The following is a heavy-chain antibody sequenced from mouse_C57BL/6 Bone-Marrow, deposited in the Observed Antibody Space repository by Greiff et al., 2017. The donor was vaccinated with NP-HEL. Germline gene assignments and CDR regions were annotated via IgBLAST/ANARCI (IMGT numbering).Heavy chain of an antibody. J-gene: IGHJ1*03. Sequence: QVQLQQPGAELVRPGSSVKLSCKASGYTFTSYWMDWVKQRPGQGLEWIGNIYPSDSETHYNQKFKDKATLTVDKSSSTAYMQLSSLTSEDSAVYYCARGGFITTEERYFDVWGTGTTVTVSS. CDR1: GYTFTSYW. D-gene: IGHD1-1*01. CDR2: IYPSDSET. CDR3: ARGGFITTEERYFDV. V-gene: IGHV1-61*01.